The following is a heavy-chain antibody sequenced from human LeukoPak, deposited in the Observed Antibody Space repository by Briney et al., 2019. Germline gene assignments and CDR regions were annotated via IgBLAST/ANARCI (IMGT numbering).Heavy chain of an antibody. CDR1: GGTFSSYA. J-gene: IGHJ4*02. Sequence: SVTVSCKASGGTFSSYAISWVRQAPGQGLEWMGGIIPIFGTANYAQKFQGRVTITADESTSTAYMELSSLRSEDTAVYYCARDGPGYSYGFEPLYFDYWGQGTLVTVSS. V-gene: IGHV1-69*13. CDR3: ARDGPGYSYGFEPLYFDY. D-gene: IGHD5-18*01. CDR2: IIPIFGTA.